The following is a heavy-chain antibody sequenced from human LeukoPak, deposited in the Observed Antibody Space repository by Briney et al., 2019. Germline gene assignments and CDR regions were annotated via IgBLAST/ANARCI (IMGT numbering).Heavy chain of an antibody. V-gene: IGHV3-21*01. Sequence: GGSLRLSCAASGFTFSSYSMNWVRQAPGKGLEWVSSISSSSSYIYYADSVKGRFTISRDNAKNSLYLKMNSLRAEDTAVYYCARAMVRGRDYFDYWGQGTLVSVSS. D-gene: IGHD3-10*01. CDR3: ARAMVRGRDYFDY. CDR1: GFTFSSYS. CDR2: ISSSSSYI. J-gene: IGHJ4*02.